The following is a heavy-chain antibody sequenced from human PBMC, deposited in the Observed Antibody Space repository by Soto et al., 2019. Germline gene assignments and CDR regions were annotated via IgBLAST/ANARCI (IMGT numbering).Heavy chain of an antibody. D-gene: IGHD2-21*01. CDR3: ARRYGDCFDY. V-gene: IGHV4-59*08. CDR2: IYYSGGT. J-gene: IGHJ4*02. CDR1: GGSISSYY. Sequence: PSETLSLTCTVSGGSISSYYWSWIRQPPGKGLEWIGYIYYSGGTNYNPSLKSRVTISVDTSKNQFSLKLSSVTAADTAVYYCARRYGDCFDYRGKGTLVIVSS.